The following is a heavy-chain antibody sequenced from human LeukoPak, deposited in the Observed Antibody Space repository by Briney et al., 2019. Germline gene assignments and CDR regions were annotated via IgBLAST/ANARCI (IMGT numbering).Heavy chain of an antibody. Sequence: GEALKISCEGSGYSFTSYWIGWVRQMPGKGLEWMGIIYPGDSDTRYSPSFQGQVTISADKSISTAYLQWSSLKASDTAMYYCARSRGQLRYFDWFIDYWGQGTLVTVSS. CDR3: ARSRGQLRYFDWFIDY. CDR1: GYSFTSYW. J-gene: IGHJ4*02. V-gene: IGHV5-51*01. CDR2: IYPGDSDT. D-gene: IGHD3-9*01.